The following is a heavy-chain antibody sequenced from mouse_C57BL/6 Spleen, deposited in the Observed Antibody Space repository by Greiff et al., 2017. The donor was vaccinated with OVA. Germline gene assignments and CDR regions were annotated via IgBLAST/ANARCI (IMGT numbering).Heavy chain of an antibody. CDR1: GFTFSSYA. CDR2: ISSGGDYI. D-gene: IGHD1-1*01. CDR3: TREGYYYGSSYLYAMDY. V-gene: IGHV5-9-1*02. J-gene: IGHJ4*01. Sequence: DVMLVESGEGLVKPGGSLKLSCAASGFTFSSYAMSWVRQTPEKRLEWVAYISSGGDYIYYADTVKGRFTISRDNARNTLYLQMSSLKSEDTAMYYCTREGYYYGSSYLYAMDYWGQGTSVTVSS.